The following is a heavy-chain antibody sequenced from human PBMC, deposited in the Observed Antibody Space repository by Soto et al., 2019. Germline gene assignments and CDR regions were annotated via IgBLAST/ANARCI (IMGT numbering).Heavy chain of an antibody. D-gene: IGHD5-18*01. CDR1: GGSISSGGYY. CDR3: ARDRRVGYSYGIFDY. J-gene: IGHJ4*02. CDR2: IYYSGST. V-gene: IGHV4-30-4*01. Sequence: PSETLSLTCTVSGGSISSGGYYWSWIRQPPGKGLEWIGYIYYSGSTYYNPSLKSRVTISVDTSKNQFSLKLSSVTAADTAVYYCARDRRVGYSYGIFDYWGQGTLVTVSS.